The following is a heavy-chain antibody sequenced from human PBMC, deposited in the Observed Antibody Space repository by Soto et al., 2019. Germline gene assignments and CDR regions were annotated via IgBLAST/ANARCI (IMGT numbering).Heavy chain of an antibody. J-gene: IGHJ6*02. D-gene: IGHD2-2*01. CDR1: GGSFSGYY. CDR2: INHIGST. V-gene: IGHV4-34*01. CDR3: ARGSGYCSSTSCYPFYYYSGMDV. Sequence: SETLSLTCAVYGGSFSGYYWSWIRQPPGKGLEWIGEINHIGSTNYNPSLKSRVTISVDTSKNQFSLKLSSVTAADTAVYYCARGSGYCSSTSCYPFYYYSGMDVWGQGTTVTVSS.